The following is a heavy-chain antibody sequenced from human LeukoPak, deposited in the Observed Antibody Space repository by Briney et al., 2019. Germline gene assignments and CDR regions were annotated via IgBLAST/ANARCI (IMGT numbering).Heavy chain of an antibody. Sequence: GASVKVSCKASGGTFSSYAISWVRQAPGQGLEWMGRIIPILGIANYAQKFQGRVTITADKSTSTAYMELSSLRSEDTAVYYCARSLPNPYCSSTSCYYYYYYGMDVWGQGTTVTVSS. D-gene: IGHD2-2*01. CDR1: GGTFSSYA. V-gene: IGHV1-69*04. CDR2: IIPILGIA. J-gene: IGHJ6*02. CDR3: ARSLPNPYCSSTSCYYYYYYGMDV.